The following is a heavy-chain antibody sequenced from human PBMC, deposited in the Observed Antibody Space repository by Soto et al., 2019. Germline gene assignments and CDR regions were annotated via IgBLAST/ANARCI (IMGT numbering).Heavy chain of an antibody. CDR2: IYYSGST. CDR1: GGSISSGGYY. V-gene: IGHV4-61*08. D-gene: IGHD5-12*01. J-gene: IGHJ6*03. CDR3: ARGYSGHRWGYYIDV. Sequence: PSETLSLTCTVSGGSISSGGYYWSWIRQHPGKGLEWIGYIYYSGSTNYNPSLKSRVTISVDTSKNQFSLKLSSVTAADTAVYYCARGYSGHRWGYYIDVWGKGTTVTVSS.